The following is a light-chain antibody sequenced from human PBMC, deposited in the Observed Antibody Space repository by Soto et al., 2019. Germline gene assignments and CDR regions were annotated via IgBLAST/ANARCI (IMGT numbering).Light chain of an antibody. CDR1: QRVSTN. J-gene: IGKJ4*01. CDR2: AAS. CDR3: QQYNNWPPLT. V-gene: IGKV3-15*01. Sequence: IVMTQSPATLPVSPGERATLSCRATQRVSTNLAWYQQKPGQAPRLLIYAASSRATGVPARFSGSGSGTEFTLTISSLQSEDFALYYCQQYNNWPPLTFGGGTKVDIK.